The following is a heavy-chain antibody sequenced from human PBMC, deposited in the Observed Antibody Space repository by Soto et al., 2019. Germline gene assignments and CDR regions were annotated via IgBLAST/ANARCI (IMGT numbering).Heavy chain of an antibody. D-gene: IGHD6-19*01. J-gene: IGHJ4*02. CDR3: AREVDSSGWYGHNYFDY. Sequence: GASVKVSCKASGHTFTSYGISWVRQAPGQGLEWMGWISAYNGNTNYAQKLQGRVTMTTDTSTSTAYMELRSLRSDDTAVYYCAREVDSSGWYGHNYFDYWGQGTLVTVSS. CDR1: GHTFTSYG. V-gene: IGHV1-18*01. CDR2: ISAYNGNT.